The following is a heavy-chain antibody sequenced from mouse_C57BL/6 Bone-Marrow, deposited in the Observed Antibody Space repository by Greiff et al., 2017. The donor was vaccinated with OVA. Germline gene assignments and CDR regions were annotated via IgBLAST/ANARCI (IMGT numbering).Heavy chain of an antibody. CDR2: IDPSDSYT. CDR3: ARSDDSYYFDY. CDR1: GYTFTSYW. V-gene: IGHV1-69*01. Sequence: QVQLQQPGAELVMPGASVKLSCKASGYTFTSYWMHWVKQRPGQGLEWIGEIDPSDSYTNYNQKFKGKSTLTVDKSSSTAYMQLSSLTSEDSAVYYCARSDDSYYFDYWGQGTTLTVSS. J-gene: IGHJ2*01. D-gene: IGHD2-4*01.